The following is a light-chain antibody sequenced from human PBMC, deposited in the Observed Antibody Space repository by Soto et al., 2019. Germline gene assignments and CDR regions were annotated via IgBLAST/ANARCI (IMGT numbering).Light chain of an antibody. J-gene: IGKJ3*01. CDR3: QHCDYLPI. CDR2: DAS. CDR1: QAIDSW. Sequence: DIQMTQSPSSVSASVGDRVTITCRASQAIDSWLAWYQQKPGEAPKLLIYDASILEAGVPTRFSGSGSGTHFTFTISSLQPEDVATYYCQHCDYLPIFGPGTTVDFK. V-gene: IGKV1-33*01.